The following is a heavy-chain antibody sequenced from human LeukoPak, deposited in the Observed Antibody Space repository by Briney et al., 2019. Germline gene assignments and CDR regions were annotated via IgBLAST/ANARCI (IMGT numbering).Heavy chain of an antibody. CDR1: GFTVSSNY. Sequence: GGSLRLSCAASGFTVSSNYMSWVRQAPGKGLEWVSVIYSGGSTYYADSVKGRFTISRDNSKNTLYLQMNSLRAEDTAVYYCARATYYYDSSGYYFDYRGQGTLVTVSS. D-gene: IGHD3-22*01. V-gene: IGHV3-53*01. CDR3: ARATYYYDSSGYYFDY. J-gene: IGHJ4*02. CDR2: IYSGGST.